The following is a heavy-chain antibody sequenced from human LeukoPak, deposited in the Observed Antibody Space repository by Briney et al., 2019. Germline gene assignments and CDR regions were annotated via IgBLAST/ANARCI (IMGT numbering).Heavy chain of an antibody. V-gene: IGHV4-59*12. CDR2: IYYSGST. CDR3: ARGRSYEYGDYDY. J-gene: IGHJ4*02. Sequence: SETLSLTCTVSGGPISSYYWSWIRQPPGKGLEWIGYIYYSGSTNYNPSLKSRVTISVDTSKNQFSLNLKSVTAADTAVYYCARGRSYEYGDYDYWGQGTLVTVSS. D-gene: IGHD4-17*01. CDR1: GGPISSYY.